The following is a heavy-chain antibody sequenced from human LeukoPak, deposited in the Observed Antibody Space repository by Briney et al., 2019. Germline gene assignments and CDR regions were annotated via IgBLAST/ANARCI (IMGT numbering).Heavy chain of an antibody. CDR2: IYTSGST. V-gene: IGHV4-61*02. J-gene: IGHJ5*02. Sequence: PSQTLSLTCTVSGGSISSGSYYWSWIRQPAGKGLEWIGRIYTSGSTNYNPSLKSRVTMSVDTSKNQFSLKLSSVTAADTAVYYCARGRFYGSGTWKSWFDPWGQGTLVTVSS. CDR1: GGSISSGSYY. CDR3: ARGRFYGSGTWKSWFDP. D-gene: IGHD3-10*01.